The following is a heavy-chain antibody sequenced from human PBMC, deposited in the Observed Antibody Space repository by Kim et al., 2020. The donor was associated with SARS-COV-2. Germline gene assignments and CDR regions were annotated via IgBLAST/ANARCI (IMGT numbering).Heavy chain of an antibody. CDR3: ARVWSDADSSRPVYYYYYYYMDV. CDR1: GGSISSYY. CDR2: IYTSGST. V-gene: IGHV4-4*07. D-gene: IGHD6-13*01. J-gene: IGHJ6*03. Sequence: SETLSLTCTVSGGSISSYYWSWIRQPAGKGLEWIGRIYTSGSTNYNPSLKSRVTMSVDTSKNQFSLKLSSVTAADTAVYYCARVWSDADSSRPVYYYYYYYMDVWGKGTTVTVSS.